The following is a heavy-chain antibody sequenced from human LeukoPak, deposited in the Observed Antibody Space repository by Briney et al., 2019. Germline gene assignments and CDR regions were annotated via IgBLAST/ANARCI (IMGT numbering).Heavy chain of an antibody. CDR2: INHSGSA. CDR3: ARGRAAAAGYYFDY. D-gene: IGHD6-13*01. V-gene: IGHV4-34*01. J-gene: IGHJ4*02. Sequence: SETLSLTCAVYGGSFSGYYWSWIRQPPGKGLEWIGEINHSGSANYNPSLKSRVTISVDTSKNQFSLKLSSVTAADTAVYYCARGRAAAAGYYFDYWGQGTLVTVSS. CDR1: GGSFSGYY.